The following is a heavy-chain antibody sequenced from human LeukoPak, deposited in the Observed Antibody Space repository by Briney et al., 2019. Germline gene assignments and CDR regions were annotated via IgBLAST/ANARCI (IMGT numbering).Heavy chain of an antibody. CDR2: IFYSGST. Sequence: SQPLSLTCTDSGGPINSSSHYSGWLRQSPETRLERIGSIFYSGSTYYSPSLKSRVAISVDTSKNQFSLKLSSETAADTAVYYCARVVVYGSYGAPFDYWGQGTLVTVSS. CDR3: ARVVVYGSYGAPFDY. D-gene: IGHD3-10*01. J-gene: IGHJ4*02. V-gene: IGHV4-39*07. CDR1: GGPINSSSHY.